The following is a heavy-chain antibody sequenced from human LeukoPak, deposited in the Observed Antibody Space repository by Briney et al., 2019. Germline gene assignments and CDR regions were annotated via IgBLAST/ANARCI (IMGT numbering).Heavy chain of an antibody. J-gene: IGHJ4*02. D-gene: IGHD6-13*01. V-gene: IGHV4-59*01. CDR1: GGSISSYY. CDR2: IYYSGST. CDR3: ARGIAAAGDYFDY. Sequence: SETLSLTCTVSGGSISSYYWSWIRQPPGKGLEWIGYIYYSGSTNYNPSLKSRVTISLDTSKNQFSLKLSSVTAADTAVYYCARGIAAAGDYFDYWGQGTLVTVSS.